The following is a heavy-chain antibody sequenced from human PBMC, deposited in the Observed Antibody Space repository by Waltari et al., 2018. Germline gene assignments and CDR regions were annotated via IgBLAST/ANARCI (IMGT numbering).Heavy chain of an antibody. CDR3: AHRRVRPATGTRRGWFDP. Sequence: QITLKESGPTLVKPTQTLTLTCTFSGFSLSTSGVGVGWIRQPPGKALGWLALIYWNDDKRYSPSLKGRLTITKDTSKNQVVLTMTNMDPVDTATYYCAHRRVRPATGTRRGWFDPWGQGTLVTVSS. CDR1: GFSLSTSGVG. J-gene: IGHJ5*02. D-gene: IGHD1-7*01. V-gene: IGHV2-5*01. CDR2: IYWNDDK.